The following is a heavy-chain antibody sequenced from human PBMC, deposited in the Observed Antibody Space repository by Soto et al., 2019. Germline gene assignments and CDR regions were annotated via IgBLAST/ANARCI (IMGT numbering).Heavy chain of an antibody. V-gene: IGHV4-4*07. D-gene: IGHD3-3*01. CDR3: ARGGQDFWSGPFDY. CDR2: IDNSGST. CDR1: GGSIRNYF. Sequence: LXLTGTVAGGSIRNYFCNWIRQPAGKGLEWIGRIDNSGSTNYNPSLKSRITMSADTSRNQFSLKLNSVTAADTAVYYCARGGQDFWSGPFDYWGQGALVTVSS. J-gene: IGHJ4*02.